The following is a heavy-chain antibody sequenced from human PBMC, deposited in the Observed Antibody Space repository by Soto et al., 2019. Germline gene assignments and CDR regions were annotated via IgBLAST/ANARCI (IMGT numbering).Heavy chain of an antibody. CDR2: IHIPGGRA. J-gene: IGHJ4*02. D-gene: IGHD1-20*01. CDR1: GFTFTTSA. Sequence: PGGSLRLSCAASGFTFTTSAICWVRQAPGKGLEWISLIHIPGGRATYADSVRGRFTISIDNSENTVFLQMNSLRAEDTAIYYCGGHWYNYWGQGALVTVSS. CDR3: GGHWYNY. V-gene: IGHV3-23*01.